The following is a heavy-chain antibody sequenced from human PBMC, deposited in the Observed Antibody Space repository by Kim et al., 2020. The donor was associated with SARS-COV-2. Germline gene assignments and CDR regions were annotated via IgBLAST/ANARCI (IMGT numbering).Heavy chain of an antibody. V-gene: IGHV1-2*07. Sequence: ASVKVSCKASGYIFTTYYIHWVRHVPGRGLEWMGWINPASGGPTYPRKFQERVFMTSDTSIGTAYLELTSLNYDDAAVYYCARGDDYGDDFHAFDIWGQG. CDR3: ARGDDYGDDFHAFDI. D-gene: IGHD4-17*01. J-gene: IGHJ3*02. CDR2: INPASGGP. CDR1: GYIFTTYY.